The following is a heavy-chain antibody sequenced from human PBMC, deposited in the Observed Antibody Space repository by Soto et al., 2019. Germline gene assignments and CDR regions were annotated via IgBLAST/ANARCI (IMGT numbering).Heavy chain of an antibody. Sequence: PSETLSLTCAVSGYSIRSGYFWGWIRQPPGKGLEWIGSMYHSGITYYNLSLKSRVTISVDTSKNQLSLKLSSATAADTAVYYCARSMYSTSAHSYFDLWGQGTLVTVSS. CDR3: ARSMYSTSAHSYFDL. CDR1: GYSIRSGYF. J-gene: IGHJ4*02. V-gene: IGHV4-38-2*01. CDR2: MYHSGIT. D-gene: IGHD6-6*01.